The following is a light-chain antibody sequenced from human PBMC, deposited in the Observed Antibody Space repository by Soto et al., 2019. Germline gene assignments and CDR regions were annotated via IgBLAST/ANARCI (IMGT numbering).Light chain of an antibody. J-gene: IGKJ3*01. Sequence: DIQMTQSPSSVSASVGDRVTITCRARQGISSWLAWYQQKPGTAPKLLIYAASGLQSGVPSRFSGSGSGTEFTLTISSLQPEDLATYYCLQATSCFRVTFGPGTKADL. CDR3: LQATSCFRVT. CDR2: AAS. V-gene: IGKV1-12*01. CDR1: QGISSW.